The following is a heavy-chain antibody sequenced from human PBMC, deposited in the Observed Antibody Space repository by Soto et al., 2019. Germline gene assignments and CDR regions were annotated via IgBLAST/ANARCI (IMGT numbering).Heavy chain of an antibody. D-gene: IGHD2-21*02. CDR3: ARDLWGYCGTDCYPLDV. CDR1: GGSISSSSYY. CDR2: IYYSGST. Sequence: SETLSLTCTVSGGSISSSSYYWGWIRQPPGRGLEWIGSIYYSGSTYYNPSLKSRVTISVDTSKNQFSLKLSSVTAADTAVYYCARDLWGYCGTDCYPLDVWGQGTTVTVSS. V-gene: IGHV4-39*02. J-gene: IGHJ6*02.